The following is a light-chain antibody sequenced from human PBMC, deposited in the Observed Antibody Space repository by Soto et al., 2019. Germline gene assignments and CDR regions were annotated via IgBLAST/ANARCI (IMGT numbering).Light chain of an antibody. J-gene: IGKJ4*01. Sequence: DIQMTQSPSSLSASVGKRVPITCRASQSISTYLNWYQKKPGKAPNLLIYDASRLQSGVPSRFIGSGGGTDFTLTISSLQPEDVATYYCQQSYSTPLTLGGGTKVDIK. V-gene: IGKV1-39*01. CDR1: QSISTY. CDR3: QQSYSTPLT. CDR2: DAS.